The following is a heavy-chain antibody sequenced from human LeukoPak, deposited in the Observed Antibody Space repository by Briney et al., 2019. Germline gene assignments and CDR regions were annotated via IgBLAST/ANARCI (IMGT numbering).Heavy chain of an antibody. V-gene: IGHV3-33*01. CDR3: ARDATQIQVWFDGYSDH. CDR1: GFTFNTYG. CDR2: RWHDGSNT. Sequence: GGSLRLSCAASGFTFNTYGMNLVRQAPGKGLEWVAVRWHDGSNTHYADSVKGRFTISRDNSKNTLYLQMNSLRAEDTAVYYCARDATQIQVWFDGYSDHWGQGTLVTVSS. J-gene: IGHJ4*02. D-gene: IGHD2-21*01.